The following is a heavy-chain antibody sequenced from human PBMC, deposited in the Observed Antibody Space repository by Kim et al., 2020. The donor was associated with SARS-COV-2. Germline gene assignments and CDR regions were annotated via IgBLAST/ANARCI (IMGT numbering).Heavy chain of an antibody. CDR2: ISYDGSNK. J-gene: IGHJ6*03. D-gene: IGHD3-9*01. CDR1: GFTFSSYA. CDR3: ARDNEYYDILTGYLRHYYYYYYMDV. Sequence: GGSLRLSCAASGFTFSSYAMHWVRQAPGKGLEWVAVISYDGSNKYYADSVKGRFTISRDNSKNTLYLQMNSLRAEDTAVYYCARDNEYYDILTGYLRHYYYYYYMDVWSKGTTVTVSS. V-gene: IGHV3-30*04.